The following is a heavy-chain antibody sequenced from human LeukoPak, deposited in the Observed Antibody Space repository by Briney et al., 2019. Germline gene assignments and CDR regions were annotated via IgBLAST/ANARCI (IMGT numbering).Heavy chain of an antibody. Sequence: ASVKVSCKASGYTFTSYDINWVRQATGQGLEWMGWMNPNSGNTGYAQKFQGRVTMTRNTSISTAYMELSSLRSEDTAVYYCARGPYYYGSGDYNWFDPWGQGTLVTVSS. J-gene: IGHJ5*02. V-gene: IGHV1-8*01. CDR3: ARGPYYYGSGDYNWFDP. CDR1: GYTFTSYD. D-gene: IGHD3-10*01. CDR2: MNPNSGNT.